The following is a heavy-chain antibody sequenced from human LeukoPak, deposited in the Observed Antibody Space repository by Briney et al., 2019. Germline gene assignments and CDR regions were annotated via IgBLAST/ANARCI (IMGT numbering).Heavy chain of an antibody. D-gene: IGHD6-19*01. CDR1: GFTFDHYA. CDR3: ATNPPGIAVAGNGNFDN. J-gene: IGHJ4*02. V-gene: IGHV3-9*01. Sequence: PGGSLRLSCAASGFTFDHYAMHWVRQAPGKGLEWVSGITWNSDAMGYADSVKGRFTISRDNAKNSLYLQMQSLRPEDTAFYYCATNPPGIAVAGNGNFDNWGQGTLVTVSS. CDR2: ITWNSDAM.